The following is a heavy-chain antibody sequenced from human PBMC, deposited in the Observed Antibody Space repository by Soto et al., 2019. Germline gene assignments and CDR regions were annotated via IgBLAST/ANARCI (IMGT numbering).Heavy chain of an antibody. Sequence: PSETLSLTCAVSGYSISSGYYWGWIRQPPGKGLEWIGSIYHSGSTYYNPSLKSRVTISVDTSKNQFSLKLSSVTAADTAVCYCARAHSWIQLRLFDYWGQGTLVTVSS. CDR1: GYSISSGYY. V-gene: IGHV4-38-2*01. CDR3: ARAHSWIQLRLFDY. J-gene: IGHJ4*02. D-gene: IGHD5-18*01. CDR2: IYHSGST.